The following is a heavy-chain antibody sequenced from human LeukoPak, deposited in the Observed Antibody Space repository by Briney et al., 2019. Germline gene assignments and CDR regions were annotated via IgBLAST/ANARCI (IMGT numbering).Heavy chain of an antibody. CDR3: ARDRSYYDSSGRYRVWYFDL. CDR2: ISAYNGNT. J-gene: IGHJ2*01. CDR1: GYTFTSYG. V-gene: IGHV1-18*01. D-gene: IGHD3-22*01. Sequence: GASVKVSCKASGYTFTSYGISWVRQAPGQGLEWMGWISAYNGNTNYAQKLQGRVTMTTDTSTSTAYMELRSLRSDDTAVYYCARDRSYYDSSGRYRVWYFDLWGRGTLVTVSS.